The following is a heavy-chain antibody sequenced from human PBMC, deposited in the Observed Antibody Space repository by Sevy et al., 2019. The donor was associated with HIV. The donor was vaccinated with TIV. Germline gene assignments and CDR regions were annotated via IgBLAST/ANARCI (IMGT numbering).Heavy chain of an antibody. D-gene: IGHD1-26*01. CDR1: GGSITSLY. CDR3: AGENAWGRGYS. CDR2: IYYNGNT. J-gene: IGHJ4*02. Sequence: SETLSLTCTVSGGSITSLYWGWIRQPPGKGLEWIANIYYNGNTNDNPSLNSRVTISLDTSKNQFSLRLSSVTAADTAIYYGAGENAWGRGYSWGQGTLVTVSS. V-gene: IGHV4-59*08.